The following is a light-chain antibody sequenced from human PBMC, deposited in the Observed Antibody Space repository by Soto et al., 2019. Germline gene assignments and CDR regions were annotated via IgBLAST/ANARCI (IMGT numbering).Light chain of an antibody. V-gene: IGLV3-1*01. CDR1: NLGDKY. Sequence: SYELTQPPSVSVSPGQTASITCSGDNLGDKYASWYQQKPGQSPVLVISQDSKRPSGIPERFSGSNSGNTATLTISGTQALDEADYYCQAWDSSTAAVIFGGGTKLTVL. CDR3: QAWDSSTAAVI. CDR2: QDS. J-gene: IGLJ2*01.